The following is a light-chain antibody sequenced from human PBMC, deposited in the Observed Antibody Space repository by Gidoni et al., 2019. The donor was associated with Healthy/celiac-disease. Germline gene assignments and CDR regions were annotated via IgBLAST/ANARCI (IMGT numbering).Light chain of an antibody. Sequence: EIVLTQSPATLSLSPGERATLPCRARQSVSSYLAWYQQKPGQAPRLLIYDASNRATGIPARFSGSGSRTDFTLTISSLEPEDFAVYYCQQRSNWPPWTFGQGTKVEIK. CDR2: DAS. V-gene: IGKV3-11*01. CDR3: QQRSNWPPWT. CDR1: QSVSSY. J-gene: IGKJ1*01.